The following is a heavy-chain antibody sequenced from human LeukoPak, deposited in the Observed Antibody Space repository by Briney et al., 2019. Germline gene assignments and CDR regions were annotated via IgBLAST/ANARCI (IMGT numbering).Heavy chain of an antibody. Sequence: ASVKVSCKASGYTFTGYYMHWVRQAPGQGLEWMGWINPNSGGTNYAQKFQGRVTMTRDTSISTAYMELSRLRSDDTAAYYCARDSDYGDYTAFDIWGQGTMVTVSS. CDR2: INPNSGGT. J-gene: IGHJ3*02. D-gene: IGHD4-17*01. CDR1: GYTFTGYY. V-gene: IGHV1-2*02. CDR3: ARDSDYGDYTAFDI.